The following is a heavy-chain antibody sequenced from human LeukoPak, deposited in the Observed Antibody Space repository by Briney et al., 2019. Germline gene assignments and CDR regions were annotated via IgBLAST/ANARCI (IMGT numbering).Heavy chain of an antibody. D-gene: IGHD1-14*01. CDR2: IRYDASNK. Sequence: PGGSLRLSCAASRFIFSNYGMHWVRQAPGKGLEWVAFIRYDASNKYYADFVKGRFTISRDNSKNMLYLQMNSLRAEDTAVYYCANDTTSFRYFDYWGQATLVTVSS. J-gene: IGHJ4*02. V-gene: IGHV3-30*02. CDR1: RFIFSNYG. CDR3: ANDTTSFRYFDY.